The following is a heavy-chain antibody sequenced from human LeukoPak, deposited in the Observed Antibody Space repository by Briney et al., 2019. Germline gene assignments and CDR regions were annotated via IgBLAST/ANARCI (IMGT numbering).Heavy chain of an antibody. CDR3: ARGATVVTPSRLWYAFDI. CDR2: IIPIFGTA. D-gene: IGHD4-23*01. Sequence: GASVKVSCKASGGTFSSYAISWVRQAPGQGLEWMGGIIPIFGTANYAQKFQGRVTITADESTSTAYMELSSLRSEDTAVYYCARGATVVTPSRLWYAFDIWGQGTMVTVSS. J-gene: IGHJ3*02. CDR1: GGTFSSYA. V-gene: IGHV1-69*13.